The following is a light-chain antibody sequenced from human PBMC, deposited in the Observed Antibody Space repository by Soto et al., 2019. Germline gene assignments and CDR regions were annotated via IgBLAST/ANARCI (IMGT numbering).Light chain of an antibody. CDR3: QSADSSGTYVV. V-gene: IGLV3-25*02. CDR1: ALPNQY. J-gene: IGLJ2*01. Sequence: SYELTQPPSVSVSPGQTARITCSGDALPNQYAYWYQQKPGQAPVLVIYKDSERPSGIPERFSGSSSGTTVTLTISGVQAEEESDYYCQSADSSGTYVVFCGGTKLTVL. CDR2: KDS.